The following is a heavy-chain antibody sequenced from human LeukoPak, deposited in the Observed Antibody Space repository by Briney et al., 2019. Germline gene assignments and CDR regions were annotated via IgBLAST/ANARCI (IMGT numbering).Heavy chain of an antibody. CDR1: GYTFTGYY. CDR3: AREEDYYDSSGYYHFFDY. Sequence: ASVKVSCKASGYTFTGYYMHWVRQAPGQGLEWMGRINPNSGGRNYAQKFQGRVTMTRDTSISTAYMELSRLRSDDTAVYYCAREEDYYDSSGYYHFFDYWGQGTLVTVSS. D-gene: IGHD3-22*01. V-gene: IGHV1-2*06. CDR2: INPNSGGR. J-gene: IGHJ4*02.